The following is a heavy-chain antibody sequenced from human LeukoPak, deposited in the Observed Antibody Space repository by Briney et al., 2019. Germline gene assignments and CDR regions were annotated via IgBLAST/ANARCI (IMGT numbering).Heavy chain of an antibody. Sequence: PSETLSLTCTVSGGSISSYYWTWIRQPPGKGLEWIGYIYYSGSTNYNPSLKSRVTISVDTSKNQFSLKLSSVTAADTAVYYCARDPGSGSFYAFDIWGQGTMVTVSS. V-gene: IGHV4-59*01. CDR1: GGSISSYY. D-gene: IGHD3-10*01. CDR2: IYYSGST. CDR3: ARDPGSGSFYAFDI. J-gene: IGHJ3*02.